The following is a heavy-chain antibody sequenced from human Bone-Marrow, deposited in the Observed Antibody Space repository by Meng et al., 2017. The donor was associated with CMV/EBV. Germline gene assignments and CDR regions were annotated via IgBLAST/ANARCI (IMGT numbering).Heavy chain of an antibody. CDR2: INPNSGGT. Sequence: ASVKVSCKASGYTFTGYYMHWVRQAPGQGLEWMGWINPNSGGTNYAQKLQGRVTMTTDTSTSTAYMELRSLRSDDTAVYYCARDWRPGSSTRVYSMDVWGQGTTVTVSS. V-gene: IGHV1-2*02. J-gene: IGHJ6*02. CDR1: GYTFTGYY. D-gene: IGHD2-2*01. CDR3: ARDWRPGSSTRVYSMDV.